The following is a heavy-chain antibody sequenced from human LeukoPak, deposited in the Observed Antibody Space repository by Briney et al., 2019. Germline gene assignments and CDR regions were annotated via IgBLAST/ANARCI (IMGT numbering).Heavy chain of an antibody. Sequence: GASVKVSCKASGYTFSSHYIHWVREAPGQGLEWMGVINPSSGSTTYTQKFQGRVTMTRDTSTSTVYMELSSLRSEDTAVYYCAREPSGGHFDYWGQGTVVTVSS. CDR1: GYTFSSHY. D-gene: IGHD3-10*01. CDR3: AREPSGGHFDY. J-gene: IGHJ4*02. V-gene: IGHV1-46*01. CDR2: INPSSGST.